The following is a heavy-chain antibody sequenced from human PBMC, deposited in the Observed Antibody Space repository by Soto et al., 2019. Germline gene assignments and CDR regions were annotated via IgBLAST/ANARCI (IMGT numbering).Heavy chain of an antibody. D-gene: IGHD6-13*01. CDR3: ARGRRGSSWYGNWFDP. V-gene: IGHV4-4*02. J-gene: IGHJ5*02. CDR1: GGSISSSNW. CDR2: IYHSGST. Sequence: QVQLQESGPGLVKPSGTLSLTCAVSGGSISSSNWWSWVRQPPGKGLEWIGEIYHSGSTNYNQSLKSRFTISVDKSKNQFSLKLSSVTAADTAVYYCARGRRGSSWYGNWFDPWGQGTLVTVSS.